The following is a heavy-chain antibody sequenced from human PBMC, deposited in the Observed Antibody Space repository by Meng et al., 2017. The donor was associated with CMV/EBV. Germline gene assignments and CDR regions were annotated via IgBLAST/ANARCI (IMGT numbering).Heavy chain of an antibody. CDR2: IYYSGST. CDR3: ARDSRFGLDP. D-gene: IGHD3-10*02. V-gene: IGHV4-59*01. J-gene: IGHJ5*02. CDR1: GGSISSYY. Sequence: QMQESGPGLVKPSEPLSLTCPVSGGSISSYYWSWIRQPPGKGLEWIGYIYYSGSTNYNPSLKSRVTISVDTSKNQFSLKLSSVTAADTAVYYCARDSRFGLDPWGQGTLVTVSS.